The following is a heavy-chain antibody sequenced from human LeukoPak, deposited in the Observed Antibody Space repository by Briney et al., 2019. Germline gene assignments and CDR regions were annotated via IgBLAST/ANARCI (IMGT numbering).Heavy chain of an antibody. D-gene: IGHD1-26*01. J-gene: IGHJ4*02. Sequence: SETLSLTCTVSGGSISGYYWTWIRQPPGKGLEWIGRIYISGTTNYNPSLKSRVTMSVDTSNNQFSLKLTSVTAADTAVYFCAREVSASGSPERDFDYWGQGTLVTVSS. V-gene: IGHV4-4*07. CDR3: AREVSASGSPERDFDY. CDR1: GGSISGYY. CDR2: IYISGTT.